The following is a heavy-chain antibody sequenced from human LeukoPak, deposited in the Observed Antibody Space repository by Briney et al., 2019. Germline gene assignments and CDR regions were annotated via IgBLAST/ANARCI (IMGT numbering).Heavy chain of an antibody. CDR1: GFTFSSYE. CDR2: ISGSSSTR. Sequence: GGSLRLSCAASGFTFSSYETNWVRQAPGKGLEWISYISGSSSTRYYADSVKGRFTISRDNAKNSLYLQMNSLRAEDTAVYYCARDNDYGFYFDYWGQGILVTVSS. V-gene: IGHV3-48*03. CDR3: ARDNDYGFYFDY. J-gene: IGHJ4*02. D-gene: IGHD3-10*01.